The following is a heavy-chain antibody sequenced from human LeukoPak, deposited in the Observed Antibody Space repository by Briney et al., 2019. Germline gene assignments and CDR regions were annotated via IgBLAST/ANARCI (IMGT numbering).Heavy chain of an antibody. V-gene: IGHV4-59*01. CDR2: IYYSGST. D-gene: IGHD6-13*01. CDR1: GGSISSYY. Sequence: ASETLSLTCTVSGGSISSYYWSWIRQPPGKGLEWIGYIYYSGSTNCNPSVKSRVAMSVDTSKKQFSLKLSSLTAADTAVYYCARGPGTWYYYWGQGTLVTVSS. J-gene: IGHJ4*02. CDR3: ARGPGTWYYY.